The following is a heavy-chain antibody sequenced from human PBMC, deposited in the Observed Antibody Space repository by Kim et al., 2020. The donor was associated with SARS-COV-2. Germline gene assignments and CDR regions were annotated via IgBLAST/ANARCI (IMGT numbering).Heavy chain of an antibody. D-gene: IGHD4-17*01. V-gene: IGHV3-7*01. Sequence: GGSLRLSCAASGFTFSSYWMSWVRQAPGKGLEWVANIKQDGSEKYYVDSVKGRFTISRDNAKNSLYLQMNSLRAEDTAVYYCARVAADDYGDYIYYYYYMDVWGKGTTVTVSS. CDR1: GFTFSSYW. J-gene: IGHJ6*03. CDR2: IKQDGSEK. CDR3: ARVAADDYGDYIYYYYYMDV.